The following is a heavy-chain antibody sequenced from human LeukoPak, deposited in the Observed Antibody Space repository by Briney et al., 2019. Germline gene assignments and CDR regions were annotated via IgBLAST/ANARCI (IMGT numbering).Heavy chain of an antibody. CDR3: AELGITMIGGV. CDR2: INWNGGST. D-gene: IGHD3-10*02. V-gene: IGHV3-20*04. CDR1: GFTFDDYG. Sequence: GGSLRLACAASGFTFDDYGMSWVRQAPGKGLEWVSGINWNGGSTGYADSVKGRFTISRDNAKNSLYLQMNSLRAEDTAVYYCAELGITMIGGVWGKGTTVTISS. J-gene: IGHJ6*04.